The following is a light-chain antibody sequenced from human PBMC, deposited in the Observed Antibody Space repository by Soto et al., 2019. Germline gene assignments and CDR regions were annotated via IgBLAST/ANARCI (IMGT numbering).Light chain of an antibody. CDR3: QHYSNWPPT. J-gene: IGKJ3*01. Sequence: EMVMTQSPATLSVSPGERVTLSWRASERVHSNLAWYQQKPGQGPSLLIYYASTRVTGVPDRFSGSGSGTEFTLTISSLQSEDFGVYYCQHYSNWPPTFGPGTKVEIK. CDR2: YAS. CDR1: ERVHSN. V-gene: IGKV3-15*01.